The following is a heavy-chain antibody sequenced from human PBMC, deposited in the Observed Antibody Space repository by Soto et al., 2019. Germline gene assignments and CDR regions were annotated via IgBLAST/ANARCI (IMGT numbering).Heavy chain of an antibody. CDR2: IFPSDSET. CDR3: ARTIYFGSGSSLGFDS. Sequence: GESLKISCKVSGYRFTSFWIGWVRQMPGKGLEWMGIIFPSDSETKYSPSFQGQVTMSADMSTSTAYLQWTSLKASDTAMYFCARTIYFGSGSSLGFDSWGPGTLVTVSS. J-gene: IGHJ4*02. D-gene: IGHD3-10*01. CDR1: GYRFTSFW. V-gene: IGHV5-51*01.